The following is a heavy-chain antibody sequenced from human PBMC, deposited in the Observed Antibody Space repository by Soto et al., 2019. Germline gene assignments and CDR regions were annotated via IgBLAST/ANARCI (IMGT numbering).Heavy chain of an antibody. CDR3: ARAAPYYDSSGFYY. Sequence: QVQLQESGPGLVKPSQTLSLTCTVSGGSISSGDYYWSWIRQPPGKGLEWIGYIYYSGRTYYNPSLKGRVTISVDTSKNQVPLKLSSVTAADTAVYYCARAAPYYDSSGFYYWGQGTLVTVSS. J-gene: IGHJ4*02. D-gene: IGHD3-22*01. CDR1: GGSISSGDYY. V-gene: IGHV4-30-4*01. CDR2: IYYSGRT.